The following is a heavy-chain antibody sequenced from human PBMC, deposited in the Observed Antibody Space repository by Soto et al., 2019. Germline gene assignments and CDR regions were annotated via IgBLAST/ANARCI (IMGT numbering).Heavy chain of an antibody. CDR1: GYTFTSYG. J-gene: IGHJ4*02. V-gene: IGHV1-18*01. CDR3: ARFTWSSFYIVVPAATLFDY. D-gene: IGHD2-2*01. Sequence: ASVKVSCKASGYTFTSYGISWVRQAPGQGLEWMGWISAYNGNTNYAQKLQGRVTMTTDTSTSTAYMELRSQRSDDTAVYYCARFTWSSFYIVVPAATLFDYWGQGTLVTVSS. CDR2: ISAYNGNT.